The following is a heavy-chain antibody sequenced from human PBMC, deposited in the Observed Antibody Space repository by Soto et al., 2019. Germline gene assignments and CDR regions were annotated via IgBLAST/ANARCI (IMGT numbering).Heavy chain of an antibody. CDR2: ISAYNGNT. V-gene: IGHV1-18*01. CDR3: ARDDAGYCSGGSCYSDYYYGMDV. J-gene: IGHJ6*02. D-gene: IGHD2-15*01. CDR1: GYTFTSYG. Sequence: ASVKVSCKASGYTFTSYGISWVRQAPGQGLEWMGWISAYNGNTNYAQKLQGRVTMTTDTSTSTAYMELRSLRSDDTAVYYCARDDAGYCSGGSCYSDYYYGMDVWGQGTTVTVSS.